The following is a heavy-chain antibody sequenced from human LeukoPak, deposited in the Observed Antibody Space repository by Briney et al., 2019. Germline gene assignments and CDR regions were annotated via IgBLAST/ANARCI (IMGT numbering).Heavy chain of an antibody. D-gene: IGHD4-23*01. Sequence: SGGSLRLSCAASGFTFSSHAMSWVRQAPGKGLEWVSAISGSGGSTYYADSVKGRFTISRDNSKNTLYLQMNSLRAEDTAVYYCAKDQQVAVVTYYFGYWGQGTLVTVSS. CDR3: AKDQQVAVVTYYFGY. CDR2: ISGSGGST. CDR1: GFTFSSHA. J-gene: IGHJ4*02. V-gene: IGHV3-23*01.